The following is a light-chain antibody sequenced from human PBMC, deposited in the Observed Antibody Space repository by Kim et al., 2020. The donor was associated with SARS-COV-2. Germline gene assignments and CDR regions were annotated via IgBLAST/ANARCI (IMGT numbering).Light chain of an antibody. CDR3: SSYTTSSPFV. CDR1: SSDVGNYNY. CDR2: DVT. J-gene: IGLJ2*01. Sequence: QSALTQPASVSGSPGQSITISCTGTSSDVGNYNYVSWYQHYPGKAPKLMIYDVTKRPSGVSNRFSGSKSGNTASLTISGLQAEDEADYYCSSYTTSSPFVFGGGTQLTVL. V-gene: IGLV2-14*03.